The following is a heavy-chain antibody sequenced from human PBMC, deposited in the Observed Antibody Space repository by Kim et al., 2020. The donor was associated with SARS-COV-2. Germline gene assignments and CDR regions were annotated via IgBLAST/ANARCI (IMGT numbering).Heavy chain of an antibody. V-gene: IGHV1-18*04. J-gene: IGHJ4*02. CDR2: ISAYNGNT. CDR1: GYTFTSYG. CDR3: ARGRPPSVTTLGFDY. D-gene: IGHD4-17*01. Sequence: ASVKVSCKASGYTFTSYGISWVRQAPGQGLEWMGWISAYNGNTNYAQKLQGRVTMTTDTSTSTAYMELRSLRSDDTAVYYCARGRPPSVTTLGFDYWGQGTLVTVSS.